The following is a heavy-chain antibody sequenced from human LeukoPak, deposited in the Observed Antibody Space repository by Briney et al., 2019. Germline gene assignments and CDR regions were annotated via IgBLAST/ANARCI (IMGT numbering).Heavy chain of an antibody. Sequence: SETLSLTCTVSGGSISSGDYYWSWIRQPPGKGLEWIGSIYYSASTYYNPSLKSRVTISVDTSKNQFSLKLSSVTAAGTAVYYCARIRMITFGGVIDYWGQGTLVTVSS. CDR3: ARIRMITFGGVIDY. V-gene: IGHV4-30-4*08. CDR2: IYYSAST. CDR1: GGSISSGDYY. J-gene: IGHJ4*02. D-gene: IGHD3-16*01.